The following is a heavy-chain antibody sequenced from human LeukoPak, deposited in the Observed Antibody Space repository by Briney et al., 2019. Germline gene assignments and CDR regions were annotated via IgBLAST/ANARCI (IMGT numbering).Heavy chain of an antibody. CDR3: ARGQMWFDP. CDR2: IYISGSSGSS. J-gene: IGHJ5*02. V-gene: IGHV4-4*07. D-gene: IGHD5-24*01. CDR1: GGSISSYY. Sequence: SETLSLTCTVSGGSISSYYWSWIRQPAGKGLEWIGRIYISGSSGSSNYNPSLKSRVTMSVDTSKNQFSLKLSSVTAADTAVYYCARGQMWFDPWGQGTLVTVSS.